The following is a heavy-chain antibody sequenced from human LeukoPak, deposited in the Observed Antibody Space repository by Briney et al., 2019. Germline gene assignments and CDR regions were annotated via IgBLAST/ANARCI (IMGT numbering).Heavy chain of an antibody. CDR1: GFTFSGYW. J-gene: IGHJ4*02. D-gene: IGHD4-17*01. Sequence: GGPLRLPCAPSGFTFSGYWLHWVRQAPGKALVWVSAVSRSGVSTYYAGPAKGRFTISRDNSKNTVYLQMNRLRAQDTAVYYCAKVRDFGDYAIYYWGKGTLVTVST. CDR3: AKVRDFGDYAIYY. V-gene: IGHV3-23*01. CDR2: VSRSGVST.